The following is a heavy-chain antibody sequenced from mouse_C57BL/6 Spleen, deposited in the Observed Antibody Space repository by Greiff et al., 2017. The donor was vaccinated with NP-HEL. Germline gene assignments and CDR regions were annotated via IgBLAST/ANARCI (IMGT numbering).Heavy chain of an antibody. CDR2: IWSGGST. Sequence: VMLVESGPGLVQPSQSLSITCTVSGFSLTSYGVHWVRQPPGKGLEWLGVIWSGGSTDYNAAFISRLSISKDNSKSQVFFKMNSLQADDTAIYYCAKWDYYGSSYENYAMDYWGQGTSVTVSS. J-gene: IGHJ4*01. CDR1: GFSLTSYG. D-gene: IGHD1-1*01. V-gene: IGHV2-4*01. CDR3: AKWDYYGSSYENYAMDY.